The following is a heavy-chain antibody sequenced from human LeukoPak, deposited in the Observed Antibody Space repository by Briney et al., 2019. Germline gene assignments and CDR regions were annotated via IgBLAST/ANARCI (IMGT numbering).Heavy chain of an antibody. CDR3: ARIVGATGSYYFDY. CDR2: IYHSGST. CDR1: GYSISSGYY. V-gene: IGHV4-38-2*02. D-gene: IGHD1-26*01. J-gene: IGHJ4*02. Sequence: SETLSLTCTVSGYSISSGYYWGWIRQPPGKGLEWIGSIYHSGSTYYNPSLKSRVTISVDTSKNQFSLKLSSVTAADTAVYYCARIVGATGSYYFDYWGQGTLVTVSS.